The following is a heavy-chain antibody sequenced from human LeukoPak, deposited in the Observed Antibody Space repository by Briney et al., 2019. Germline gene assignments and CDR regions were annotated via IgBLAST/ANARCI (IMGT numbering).Heavy chain of an antibody. Sequence: SETLSLTCSVSGGSFSNHFWSWVRHPAGKGLEWIGRIYPSGTPTNNTSLKSRVTISVDTSKNQYSLKLSSVTPPHTAVYYCATGSRLYYDILTGYYPTTTKHNWFDPWGQGTLVTVSS. J-gene: IGHJ5*02. CDR1: GGSFSNHF. D-gene: IGHD3-9*01. V-gene: IGHV4-4*07. CDR3: ATGSRLYYDILTGYYPTTTKHNWFDP. CDR2: IYPSGTP.